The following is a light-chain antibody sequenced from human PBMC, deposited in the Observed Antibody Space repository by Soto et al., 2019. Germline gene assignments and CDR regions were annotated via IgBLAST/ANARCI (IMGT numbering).Light chain of an antibody. V-gene: IGKV3-20*01. CDR1: QSVSSSS. CDR2: GAS. Sequence: DIVLTQSPVTLSLSPGERATLSCRASQSVSSSSLAWYQQKPGQAPRLLIYGASSRATGIPDRFSGSGSGTDFTLTISRLEPEDFAVYYCQQYGTTLMYTFGQGTKVDIK. CDR3: QQYGTTLMYT. J-gene: IGKJ2*01.